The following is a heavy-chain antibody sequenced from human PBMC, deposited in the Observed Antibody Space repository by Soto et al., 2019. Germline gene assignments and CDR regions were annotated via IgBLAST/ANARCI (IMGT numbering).Heavy chain of an antibody. V-gene: IGHV3-21*01. Sequence: GGSLRLSCAVSGFTFTRYSMNWVRQAAGKGLEWVSSISSTTNYIYHGDSMKGRFTISRDNAKKSLYLEMNSLRAEDTAVYYCARESEDLTSNFDYWGQGTLVTVSS. CDR3: ARESEDLTSNFDY. J-gene: IGHJ4*02. CDR1: GFTFTRYS. CDR2: ISSTTNYI.